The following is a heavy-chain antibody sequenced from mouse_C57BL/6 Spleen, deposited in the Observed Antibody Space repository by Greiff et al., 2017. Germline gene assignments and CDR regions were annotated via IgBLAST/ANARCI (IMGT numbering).Heavy chain of an antibody. V-gene: IGHV1-55*01. Sequence: VQLQQPGAELVKPGASVTMSCTASGYTFTSYWITWVKQRPGQGLEWIGDIYPGSGSTNYNEKFTSKATLTVDTSSSTAYMQLSSLTSEDSAVYYGARGYDGFYYFDYWGQGTTLTVSA. J-gene: IGHJ2*01. D-gene: IGHD2-3*01. CDR1: GYTFTSYW. CDR2: IYPGSGST. CDR3: ARGYDGFYYFDY.